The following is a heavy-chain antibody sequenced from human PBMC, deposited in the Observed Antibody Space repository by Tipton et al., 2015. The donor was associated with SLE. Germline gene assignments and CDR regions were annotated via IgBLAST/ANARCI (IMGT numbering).Heavy chain of an antibody. CDR2: ILYSGST. CDR3: AGGRNGPGAFDI. J-gene: IGHJ3*02. D-gene: IGHD3-16*01. V-gene: IGHV4-39*01. CDR1: GFTFSRTT. Sequence: LKLSCTASGFTFSRTTMTWLRQPPGKGLEWIGNILYSGSTSYNPSLKSRVTISVDTSENQFSLLLTSVTAADTALYYRAGGRNGPGAFDIWGQGTMVTVSS.